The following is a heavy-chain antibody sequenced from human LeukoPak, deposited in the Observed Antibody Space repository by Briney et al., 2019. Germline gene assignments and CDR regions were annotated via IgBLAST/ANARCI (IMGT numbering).Heavy chain of an antibody. J-gene: IGHJ4*02. V-gene: IGHV4-61*08. D-gene: IGHD6-19*01. CDR3: ARLQWLSTPFFDY. CDR1: GGSISSGGYY. Sequence: SETLSLTCTVSGGSISSGGYYWNWIRQPPGKGLEWIGYIYYSGSTNYNPSLKSRVTISVDTSKNQFSLKLISATAADTAVYFCARLQWLSTPFFDYWGQGTLVTVSS. CDR2: IYYSGST.